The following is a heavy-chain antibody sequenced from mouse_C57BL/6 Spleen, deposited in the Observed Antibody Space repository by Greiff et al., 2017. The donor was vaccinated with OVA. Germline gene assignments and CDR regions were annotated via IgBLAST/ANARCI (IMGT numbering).Heavy chain of an antibody. Sequence: QVQLQQSGAELVKPGASVKLSCKASGYTFTSYWMHWVKQRPGQGLEWIGMIHPNSGSTNYNEKFKNKATLTVDKSSSTAYMQLSSLTSEDSAVYYCAGPPTGTYYAMDYWGQGTSVTVSS. CDR1: GYTFTSYW. CDR3: AGPPTGTYYAMDY. D-gene: IGHD4-1*02. J-gene: IGHJ4*01. V-gene: IGHV1-64*01. CDR2: IHPNSGST.